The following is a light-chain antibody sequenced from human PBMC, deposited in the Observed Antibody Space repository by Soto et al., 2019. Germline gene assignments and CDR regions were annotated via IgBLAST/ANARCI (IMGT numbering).Light chain of an antibody. Sequence: QSVLTQPPSASGTPGQRVTISCSGSSSNIGSNYVYWYQQLPGTAPKLHIYRNNQRPSGVPDRFSGSKSGTSASLAISGLRSEDEADYYCEAWDDSLSSPYVFGTGTKVTVL. J-gene: IGLJ1*01. CDR3: EAWDDSLSSPYV. CDR1: SSNIGSNY. CDR2: RNN. V-gene: IGLV1-47*01.